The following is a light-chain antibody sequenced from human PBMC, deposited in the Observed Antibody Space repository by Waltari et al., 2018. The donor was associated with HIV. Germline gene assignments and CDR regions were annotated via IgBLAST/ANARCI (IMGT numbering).Light chain of an antibody. CDR2: YAD. CDR3: AAWDDSLNGYV. Sequence: QSVLTQPPSVSEAPRQRVTISCSGSSSNIGNNAVNWYQQLPGKAPKLLIYYADPVPSGVADRSSGSKSGTSASLAISGLQSEDEADYYCAAWDDSLNGYVFGTGTKVTVL. CDR1: SSNIGNNA. J-gene: IGLJ1*01. V-gene: IGLV1-36*01.